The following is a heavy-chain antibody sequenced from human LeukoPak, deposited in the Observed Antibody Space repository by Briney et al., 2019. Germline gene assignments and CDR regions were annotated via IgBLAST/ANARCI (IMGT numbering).Heavy chain of an antibody. J-gene: IGHJ4*02. CDR3: ARDVVSDFWSGGYYFDY. Sequence: SQTVSLTCTVSGGSISSGSYYWSWIRQPAGKGLEWIGRIYTSGSTNYNPSLKSRVTISVDASKNQFSLKLSSVTAADTAVYYCARDVVSDFWSGGYYFDYWGQGTLVTVSS. D-gene: IGHD3-3*01. CDR2: IYTSGST. V-gene: IGHV4-61*02. CDR1: GGSISSGSYY.